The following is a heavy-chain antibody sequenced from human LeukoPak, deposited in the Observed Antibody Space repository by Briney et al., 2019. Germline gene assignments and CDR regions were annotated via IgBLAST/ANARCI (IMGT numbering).Heavy chain of an antibody. CDR3: AREKLDTRGYVDY. CDR1: GFTFSTYR. D-gene: IGHD3-22*01. J-gene: IGHJ4*02. Sequence: TGGSLRLSCAGSGFTFSTYRMSWVRQAPGKGLDWVANIKQDGTDKYYVDSVKGRFTISRDNAKNLLYLQMNSLRAEDTAVYYCAREKLDTRGYVDYWGQGTLVTVSS. V-gene: IGHV3-7*01. CDR2: IKQDGTDK.